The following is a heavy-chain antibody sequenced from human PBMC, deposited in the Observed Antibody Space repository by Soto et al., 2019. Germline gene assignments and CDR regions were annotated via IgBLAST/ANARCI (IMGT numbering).Heavy chain of an antibody. V-gene: IGHV1-18*01. CDR1: GYTFNFYG. J-gene: IGHJ4*02. D-gene: IGHD3-16*01. CDR3: ARVGVSSGHESPDFDS. CDR2: ISGFNGNT. Sequence: ASVKVSCKASGYTFNFYGITWVRQAPGQGLEWMGWISGFNGNTNYAADLQGRVTMTTDTSTSTAYMELRGLRSDDTAVYYCARVGVSSGHESPDFDSWGQGTLVTVSS.